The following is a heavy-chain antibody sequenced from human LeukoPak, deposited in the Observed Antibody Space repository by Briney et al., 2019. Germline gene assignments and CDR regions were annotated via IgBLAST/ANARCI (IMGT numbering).Heavy chain of an antibody. CDR3: ARDGGGQGDY. CDR1: GFTFSDYY. Sequence: GGSLRLSCAASGFTFSDYYVDWVRQAPGKGLEWIGRSKNRAQNYITQYAAFVQGRFTISRDDSKNSLYLQINTLKTEDTAVYYCARDGGGQGDYWGQGTLVTVSS. D-gene: IGHD2-21*01. CDR2: SKNRAQNYIT. V-gene: IGHV3-72*01. J-gene: IGHJ4*02.